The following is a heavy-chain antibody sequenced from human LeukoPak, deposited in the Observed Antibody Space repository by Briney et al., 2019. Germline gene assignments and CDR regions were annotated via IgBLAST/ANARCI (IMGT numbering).Heavy chain of an antibody. D-gene: IGHD3-10*01. CDR3: VREYYRYDY. CDR2: ISPSSGGT. Sequence: ASVKVSCKSSGYTFTDYYLHWVRQAPGQGLEWMGWISPSSGGTKYPQTFQGRVTMTRDTSINTAYMELSRLRSDDTAVYYCVREYYRYDYWGQGTLVTVSS. CDR1: GYTFTDYY. J-gene: IGHJ4*02. V-gene: IGHV1-2*02.